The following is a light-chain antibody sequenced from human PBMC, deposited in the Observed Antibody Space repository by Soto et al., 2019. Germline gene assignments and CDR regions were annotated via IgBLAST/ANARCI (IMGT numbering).Light chain of an antibody. Sequence: QSVLTQPPSASGSPGQSVTISCTGTISDVGGYNYVAWYQQHPGKAPKLMIYEVNKRPSGVPDRLSGSKSGSTASLTVSGLQAEDEADYYCSSYAGSSTYVFGTGTKVTVL. CDR1: ISDVGGYNY. CDR3: SSYAGSSTYV. V-gene: IGLV2-8*01. J-gene: IGLJ1*01. CDR2: EVN.